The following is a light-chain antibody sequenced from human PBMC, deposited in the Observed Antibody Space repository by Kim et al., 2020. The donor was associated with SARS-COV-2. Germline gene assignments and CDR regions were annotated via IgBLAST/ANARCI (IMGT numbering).Light chain of an antibody. V-gene: IGLV3-19*01. J-gene: IGLJ2*01. Sequence: SSELTQDPAASVALGQTVRIKCQGDRLRSYSATWYQQKPGQAPIVVMYGKNNRPSGIPERFSGSSSGNTASLTITGTQAGDEAAYYCNSRDSNDNVVFGG. CDR3: NSRDSNDNVV. CDR2: GKN. CDR1: RLRSYS.